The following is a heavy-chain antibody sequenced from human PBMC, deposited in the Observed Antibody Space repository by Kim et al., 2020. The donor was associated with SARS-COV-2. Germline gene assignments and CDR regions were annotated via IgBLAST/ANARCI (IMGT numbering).Heavy chain of an antibody. CDR3: AKDSFTAVNYYGSGSYSNYYYYYYGMDV. V-gene: IGHV3-43*02. CDR2: ISGDGGST. Sequence: GGSLRLSCAASGFTFDDYAMHWVRQAPGKGLEWVSLISGDGGSTYYADSVKGRFTISRDNSKNSLYLQMNSLRTEDTALYYCAKDSFTAVNYYGSGSYSNYYYYYYGMDVWGQGTTVTVSS. J-gene: IGHJ6*02. D-gene: IGHD3-10*01. CDR1: GFTFDDYA.